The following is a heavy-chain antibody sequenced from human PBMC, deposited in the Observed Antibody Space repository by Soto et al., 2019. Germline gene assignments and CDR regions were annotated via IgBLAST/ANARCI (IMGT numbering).Heavy chain of an antibody. CDR3: ARDLQPRRMVFGRFAH. V-gene: IGHV3-21*01. J-gene: IGHJ4*02. CDR2: ISSSGSYI. Sequence: GGSLRLSCAASGFTFSAYNMDWVRQAPEKGLEWVSSISSSGSYIYYADSVEGRFTISRDDAKNSLFLQMNSLRVDDTAVYYCARDLQPRRMVFGRFAHCGQGTPVTVSS. D-gene: IGHD3-3*01. CDR1: GFTFSAYN.